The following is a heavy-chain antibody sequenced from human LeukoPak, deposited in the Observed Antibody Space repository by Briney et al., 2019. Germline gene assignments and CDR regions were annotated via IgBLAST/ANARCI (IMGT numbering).Heavy chain of an antibody. CDR1: GFTFSSYW. V-gene: IGHV3-74*01. J-gene: IGHJ4*02. CDR2: TNSGGTSN. D-gene: IGHD6-19*01. CDR3: ARVPNRWLGTIAY. Sequence: WVSLRLSCAASGFTFSSYWMHWVRQAPGKGLVWVSRTNSGGTSNSYADSVKGRFTISRDNAKNTLDLHMNSLRAEDTAVYYCARVPNRWLGTIAYWGQGTLATV.